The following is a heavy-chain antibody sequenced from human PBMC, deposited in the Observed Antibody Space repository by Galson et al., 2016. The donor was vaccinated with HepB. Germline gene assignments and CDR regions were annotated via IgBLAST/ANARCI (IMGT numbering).Heavy chain of an antibody. CDR1: GYNFNNHW. D-gene: IGHD2-15*01. J-gene: IGHJ4*02. Sequence: QSGAEVKKPGESLEISCRGSGYNFNNHWIGWVRQMPGRGLEWMGIISPSDSDTRYNPSLQGQVSISVDDSSTTAYLRWSSLGASDTAIYFCVRRAVGGSCYFDSWGQGTLVTVSS. CDR2: ISPSDSDT. CDR3: VRRAVGGSCYFDS. V-gene: IGHV5-51*01.